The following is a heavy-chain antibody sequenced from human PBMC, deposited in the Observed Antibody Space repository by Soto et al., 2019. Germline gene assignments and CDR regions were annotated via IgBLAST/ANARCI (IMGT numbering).Heavy chain of an antibody. D-gene: IGHD6-19*01. CDR2: IYSSGSA. CDR3: ASGFGGWHPDS. Sequence: SSETLSLTCTASGASMSTYYWNWIRQSPGKGLESIGYIYSSGSANYNPSLKGRVAISIDTSKQQISLNLTSVTAADTAVYYCASGFGGWHPDSWGPGTLVTVSS. J-gene: IGHJ4*02. CDR1: GASMSTYY. V-gene: IGHV4-59*01.